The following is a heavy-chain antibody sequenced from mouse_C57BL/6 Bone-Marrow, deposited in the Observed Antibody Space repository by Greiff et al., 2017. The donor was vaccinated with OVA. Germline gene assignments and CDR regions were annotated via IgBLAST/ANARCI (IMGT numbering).Heavy chain of an antibody. Sequence: QVQLKQPGAELVKPGASVKVSCKASGYTFTSYWMHWVKQRPGQGLEWIGRIHPSDSDTNYNQKFKGKATLTVDKSSSTAYMQLSSLTSEDSAVYYGAIGYGSTYYYAMDYWGQGTSVTVSS. J-gene: IGHJ4*01. CDR1: GYTFTSYW. CDR2: IHPSDSDT. V-gene: IGHV1-74*01. D-gene: IGHD1-1*01. CDR3: AIGYGSTYYYAMDY.